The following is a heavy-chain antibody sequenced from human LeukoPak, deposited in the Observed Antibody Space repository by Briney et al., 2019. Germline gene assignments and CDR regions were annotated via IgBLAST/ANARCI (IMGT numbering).Heavy chain of an antibody. Sequence: SVKVSCKASGGTFSTYVISWVRQAPGQGLEWMGGIIPVFGTANYAEKFQDRVTITADKSTSTAYMELSSLRSEDTAMYYCAINQAGYCGGGSCYRHEFYYMDVWGKGTTVTISS. CDR1: GGTFSTYV. CDR2: IIPVFGTA. V-gene: IGHV1-69*06. J-gene: IGHJ6*03. CDR3: AINQAGYCGGGSCYRHEFYYMDV. D-gene: IGHD2-15*01.